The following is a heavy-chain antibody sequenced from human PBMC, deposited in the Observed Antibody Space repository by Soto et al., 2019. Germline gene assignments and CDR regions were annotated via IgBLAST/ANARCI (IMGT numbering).Heavy chain of an antibody. CDR1: GYTFTSYG. V-gene: IGHV1-18*01. Sequence: QVQLVQSGAEAKKPGASVKVSCKASGYTFTSYGISWVRQAPGQGLEWMGWISAYNGNTNYAQKPQARVTMSPDTSTRTGYLGLRSLRSDGTAVYYCARAEYYYDSSGYFSLYYWGQGTLVTVSS. D-gene: IGHD3-22*01. J-gene: IGHJ4*02. CDR2: ISAYNGNT. CDR3: ARAEYYYDSSGYFSLYY.